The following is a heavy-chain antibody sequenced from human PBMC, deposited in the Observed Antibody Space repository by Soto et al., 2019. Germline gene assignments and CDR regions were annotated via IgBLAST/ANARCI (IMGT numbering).Heavy chain of an antibody. CDR1: GFTFSSYA. J-gene: IGHJ4*02. CDR2: ISGSGGST. Sequence: PGGSLRLSCAASGFTFSSYAMSWVRQAPGKGLEWVSAISGSGGSTYYADSVKGRFTISRDNSKNTLYVQMNSLRAEDTAVYYCATQPLRYFDWLLANFDYWGQGTLVTVSS. CDR3: ATQPLRYFDWLLANFDY. D-gene: IGHD3-9*01. V-gene: IGHV3-23*01.